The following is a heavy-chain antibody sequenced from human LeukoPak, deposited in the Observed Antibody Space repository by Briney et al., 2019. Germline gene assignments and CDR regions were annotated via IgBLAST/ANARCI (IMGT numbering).Heavy chain of an antibody. Sequence: GASVKVSCKGYGYTFINHDIDWVRQAAGQGLEWMGWMNSNSGNTGYAQKFQGRVTMTRNTSISTAYMELSSLRSEDTAVYYCARGLMEFYYDSSGYVDYWGQGTLVTVSS. CDR2: MNSNSGNT. CDR1: GYTFINHD. CDR3: ARGLMEFYYDSSGYVDY. J-gene: IGHJ4*02. D-gene: IGHD3-22*01. V-gene: IGHV1-8*02.